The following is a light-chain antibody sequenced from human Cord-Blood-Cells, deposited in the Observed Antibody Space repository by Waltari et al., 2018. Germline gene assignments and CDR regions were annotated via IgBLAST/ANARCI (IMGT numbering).Light chain of an antibody. V-gene: IGKV1-39*01. J-gene: IGKJ1*01. CDR2: AAS. Sequence: DIQMTQSPSSLSASVGDRVXITCRASQSISSYLNWYQQKPGKAPKLLIYAASSLQSGVPSRFSGSGSGTDFTLTISSLQPEDFATYYCQQSYSTPPWTFGQGTKVEIK. CDR3: QQSYSTPPWT. CDR1: QSISSY.